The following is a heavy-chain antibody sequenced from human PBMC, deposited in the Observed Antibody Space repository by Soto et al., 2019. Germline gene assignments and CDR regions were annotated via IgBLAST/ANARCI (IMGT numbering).Heavy chain of an antibody. J-gene: IGHJ6*02. D-gene: IGHD6-19*01. CDR2: IIPIFGTA. V-gene: IGHV1-69*13. CDR1: GGTFSSYA. Sequence: SVKVSCKASGGTFSSYAISWVRQAPGQGLEWMGGIIPIFGTANYAQKFQGRVTITADESTSTAYMELSSLRSEDTAVYYCAREVLQWLVRDYYYRIDVWGQGTTVTVSS. CDR3: AREVLQWLVRDYYYRIDV.